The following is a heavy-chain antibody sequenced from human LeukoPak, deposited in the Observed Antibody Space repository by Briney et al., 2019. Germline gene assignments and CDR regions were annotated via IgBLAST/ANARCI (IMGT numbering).Heavy chain of an antibody. Sequence: GASVKVSCKASGYTFSDFYVHWVRQAPGQGLGWIGIIKVSSGRTDYAQKFQGRVTMTRDMSTSTVYMELTKLRSEDTAMYYCAREPPESYHFDYWGQGTLVTVSS. CDR3: AREPPESYHFDY. J-gene: IGHJ4*02. CDR1: GYTFSDFY. CDR2: IKVSSGRT. D-gene: IGHD2-2*01. V-gene: IGHV1-46*01.